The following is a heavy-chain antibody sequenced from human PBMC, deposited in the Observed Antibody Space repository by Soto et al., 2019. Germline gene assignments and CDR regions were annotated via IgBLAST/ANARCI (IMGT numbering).Heavy chain of an antibody. V-gene: IGHV4-39*01. CDR1: GGSISSSSYY. CDR2: IYYSGST. D-gene: IGHD6-19*01. Sequence: QLQLQESGPGLVKPSETPSLTCTVSGGSISSSSYYWGWIRQPPGKGLEWIGSIYYSGSTYYNPSLKSRVTISVDTSKNQFSLKLSSVTAADTAVYYCARRIAVAGAPFDYWGQGTLVTVSS. CDR3: ARRIAVAGAPFDY. J-gene: IGHJ4*02.